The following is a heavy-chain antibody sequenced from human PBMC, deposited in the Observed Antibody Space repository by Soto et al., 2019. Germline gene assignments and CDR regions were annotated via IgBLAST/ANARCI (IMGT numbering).Heavy chain of an antibody. J-gene: IGHJ4*02. CDR3: AHNNYDYVWGSYRYPYYFDY. CDR1: GFSLSTSGVG. D-gene: IGHD3-16*02. Sequence: QITLKESGPTLVKPTQTLTLTCTFSGFSLSTSGVGVGWIRQPPGKALEWLALIYWNDDKRYSPSLKSRLTITKDTSKNQVVLTMTNMDPVDTATYYCAHNNYDYVWGSYRYPYYFDYWGQGTLVTVSS. V-gene: IGHV2-5*01. CDR2: IYWNDDK.